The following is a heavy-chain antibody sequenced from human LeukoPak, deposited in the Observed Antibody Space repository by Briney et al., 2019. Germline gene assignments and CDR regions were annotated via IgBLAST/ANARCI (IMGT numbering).Heavy chain of an antibody. CDR2: FYYSAST. CDR3: ARDQTAAAGFLDY. J-gene: IGHJ4*02. D-gene: IGHD6-13*01. CDR1: GDSISSSSYY. V-gene: IGHV4-39*07. Sequence: PSETLSLTCTVSGDSISSSSYYWGWIRQPPGKGLEWIGSFYYSASTYYNPSLKSRVTISADTSKNQFSLKLSSVTAADTAVYYCARDQTAAAGFLDYWGQGTLVTVSP.